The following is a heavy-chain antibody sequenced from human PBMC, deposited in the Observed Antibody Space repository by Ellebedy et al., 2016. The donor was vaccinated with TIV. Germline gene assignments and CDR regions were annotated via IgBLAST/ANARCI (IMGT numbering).Heavy chain of an antibody. J-gene: IGHJ6*02. D-gene: IGHD4-17*01. CDR3: ARGTTVTRYYYYYGMDV. CDR2: IGTAGDT. V-gene: IGHV3-13*01. Sequence: GESLKISXAASGFTFSSYDMHWVRPATGKGLEWVSAIGTAGDTYYPGSVKGRFTISRENAKNSLYLQMNSLRAGDTAVYYCARGTTVTRYYYYYGMDVWGQGTTVTVSS. CDR1: GFTFSSYD.